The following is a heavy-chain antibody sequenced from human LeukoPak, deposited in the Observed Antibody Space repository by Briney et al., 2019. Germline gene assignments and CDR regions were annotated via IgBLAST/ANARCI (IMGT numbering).Heavy chain of an antibody. V-gene: IGHV1-69*13. Sequence: SVKVPCKASGGTFSSYAISWVRQAPGQGLEWMGGIIPIFGTANYAQKFQGRVTITADESTSTAYMELSSLRSEDTAVYYCATLPDFYSSSRDYWGQGTLVTVSS. CDR1: GGTFSSYA. J-gene: IGHJ4*02. D-gene: IGHD6-13*01. CDR3: ATLPDFYSSSRDY. CDR2: IIPIFGTA.